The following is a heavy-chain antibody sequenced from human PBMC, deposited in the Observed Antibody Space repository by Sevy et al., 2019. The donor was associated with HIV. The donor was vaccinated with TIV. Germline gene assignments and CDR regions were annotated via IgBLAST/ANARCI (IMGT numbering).Heavy chain of an antibody. Sequence: GGSLRLSCAASGFTFSSHWMTWVRQAPGKGLEWVANINQDGSEKYYVDSVKGRFTISRDNAKNSLHLQMNSLRLEDTAMYYSASDYSWGQGTLVTVSS. CDR1: GFTFSSHW. V-gene: IGHV3-7*01. CDR3: ASDYS. J-gene: IGHJ4*02. CDR2: INQDGSEK.